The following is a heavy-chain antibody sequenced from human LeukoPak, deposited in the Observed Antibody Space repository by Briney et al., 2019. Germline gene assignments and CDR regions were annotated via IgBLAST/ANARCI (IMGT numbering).Heavy chain of an antibody. CDR1: GYTFTRYD. CDR2: MNPNSGNT. J-gene: IGHJ5*02. D-gene: IGHD2-15*01. CDR3: AREQYCSGGSCYWFDP. V-gene: IGHV1-8*01. Sequence: ASVKVSCKASGYTFTRYDINWVRQTTGQGLEWMGWMNPNSGNTGYAQKFQGRVTMTRNTSISTAYMELSSLRSEDTAVYYCAREQYCSGGSCYWFDPWGQVTLVTVSS.